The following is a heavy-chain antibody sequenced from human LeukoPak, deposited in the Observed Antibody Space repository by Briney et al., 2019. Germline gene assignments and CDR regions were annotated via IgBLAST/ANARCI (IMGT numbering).Heavy chain of an antibody. Sequence: GGSLRLSCAASGFTFSTYGMHWVRQAPGKGLEWVGVITSDGSNKYYTESVKGRFTISRDNSKNTLYVQMNSLKTEDTAVYYCAKGVLVNYFDFWGQGTLVTVSS. CDR1: GFTFSTYG. J-gene: IGHJ4*02. CDR3: AKGVLVNYFDF. V-gene: IGHV3-30*18. D-gene: IGHD3-22*01. CDR2: ITSDGSNK.